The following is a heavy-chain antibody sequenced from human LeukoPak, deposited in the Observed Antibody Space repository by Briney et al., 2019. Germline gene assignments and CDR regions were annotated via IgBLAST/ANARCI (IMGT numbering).Heavy chain of an antibody. Sequence: GSLRLSCAASGFTFSSYAMSWIRQAPGTGLEWVSAISGSGGSTYYADSVKGRFTISRDNSKNTLYLQMNSLRAEDTAVYYCAKSGDIVVVPAAIWIPYFDYWGQGTLVTVSS. V-gene: IGHV3-23*01. CDR3: AKSGDIVVVPAAIWIPYFDY. J-gene: IGHJ4*02. CDR2: ISGSGGST. CDR1: GFTFSSYA. D-gene: IGHD2-2*01.